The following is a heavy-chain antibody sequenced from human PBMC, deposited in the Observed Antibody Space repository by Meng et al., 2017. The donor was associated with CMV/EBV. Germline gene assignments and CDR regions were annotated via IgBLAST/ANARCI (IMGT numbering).Heavy chain of an antibody. J-gene: IGHJ4*02. V-gene: IGHV4-4*07. CDR3: AREEITMVRGVVNYFDY. D-gene: IGHD3-10*01. CDR2: IYTSGST. Sequence: SGDSISSYYWSWIRQPAGKGLEWIGRIYTSGSTNYNPSLKSRVTMSVDTSKNQFSLKLSSVTAADTAVYYCAREEITMVRGVVNYFDYWGQGTLVTVSS. CDR1: GDSISSYY.